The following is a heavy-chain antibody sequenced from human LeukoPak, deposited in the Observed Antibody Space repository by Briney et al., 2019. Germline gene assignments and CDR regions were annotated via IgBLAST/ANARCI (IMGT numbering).Heavy chain of an antibody. D-gene: IGHD2-15*01. J-gene: IGHJ4*02. CDR3: ARAYCSGGSCYSGKYYFDY. V-gene: IGHV3-30*04. Sequence: GRSLRLSCAASGFTFSSYAMHWVRQAPGKGLEWVAVISYDGSNKYYADSVKGRFTISRDNAKNSLYLQMNSLRAEDTAVYYCARAYCSGGSCYSGKYYFDYWGQGTLVTVSS. CDR1: GFTFSSYA. CDR2: ISYDGSNK.